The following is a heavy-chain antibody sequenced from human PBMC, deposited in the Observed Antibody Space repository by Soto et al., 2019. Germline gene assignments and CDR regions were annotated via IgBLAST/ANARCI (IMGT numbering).Heavy chain of an antibody. V-gene: IGHV3-23*01. CDR1: GFTFSSYA. CDR3: AKDALRFLEWLLYPDYYYGMDV. J-gene: IGHJ6*02. CDR2: ISGSGGST. D-gene: IGHD3-3*01. Sequence: GGSLRLSCAASGFTFSSYAMSGVRQAPGKGLEWVSAISGSGGSTYYADSVKGRFTISRDNSKNTLYLQMNSLRAEDTAVYYCAKDALRFLEWLLYPDYYYGMDVWGQGTTVTVSS.